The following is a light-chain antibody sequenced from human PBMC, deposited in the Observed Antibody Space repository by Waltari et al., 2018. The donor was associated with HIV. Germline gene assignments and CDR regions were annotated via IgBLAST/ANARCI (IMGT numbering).Light chain of an antibody. CDR1: QSLLHSNGKNY. J-gene: IGKJ1*01. CDR2: LGS. Sequence: DFVMTQSPLSLPVTPGEPASISCRSSQSLLHSNGKNYLEWYVQKPGQSPQLLICLGSNRASGVPARFSGSGSGTDFTLKISRVEAEDVGVYYCMQALQTPWTFGQGTKVEIK. V-gene: IGKV2-28*01. CDR3: MQALQTPWT.